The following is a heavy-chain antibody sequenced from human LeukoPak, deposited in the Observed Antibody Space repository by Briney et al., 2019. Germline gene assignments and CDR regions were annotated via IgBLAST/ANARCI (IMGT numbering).Heavy chain of an antibody. V-gene: IGHV1-2*02. CDR3: ARIGVQLWVDTPDY. J-gene: IGHJ4*02. CDR1: GYTFTSYD. Sequence: ASVKVSCKASGYTFTSYDINWVRQAPGQGLEWMGWINPNSGGTNYAQKFQGRVTMTRDTSISTAYMELSRLRSDDTAVYYCARIGVQLWVDTPDYWGQGTLVTISS. D-gene: IGHD5-18*01. CDR2: INPNSGGT.